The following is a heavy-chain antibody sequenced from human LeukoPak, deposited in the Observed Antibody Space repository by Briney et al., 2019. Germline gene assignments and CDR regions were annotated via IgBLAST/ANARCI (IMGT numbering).Heavy chain of an antibody. J-gene: IGHJ4*02. CDR3: ASLDSGTFDY. Sequence: SETLSLTCTVSGGSIRSYHWSWVRQPPGKGLEWIGYVYYTGSTKYSPSLKSRLTISLDTSMNQFSLKLSSVTAADTAVYYCASLDSGTFDYWGQGTLVTVSS. CDR2: VYYTGST. D-gene: IGHD3-10*01. CDR1: GGSIRSYH. V-gene: IGHV4-59*01.